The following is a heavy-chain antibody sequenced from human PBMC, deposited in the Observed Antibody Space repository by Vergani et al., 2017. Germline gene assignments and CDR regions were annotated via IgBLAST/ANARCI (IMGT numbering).Heavy chain of an antibody. CDR2: ISAYSGGT. Sequence: QVQLVQSGAEVKKPGASVKVSCKASGYTFTSYGISWVRQAPGQGLEWMGWISAYSGGTNYAQKFQGRVTMTRDTSISTAYMELSRLRSDDTAVYCCARHYAPYYYDSSGYYSFDYWGQGTLVTVSS. V-gene: IGHV1-18*01. D-gene: IGHD3-22*01. CDR1: GYTFTSYG. J-gene: IGHJ4*02. CDR3: ARHYAPYYYDSSGYYSFDY.